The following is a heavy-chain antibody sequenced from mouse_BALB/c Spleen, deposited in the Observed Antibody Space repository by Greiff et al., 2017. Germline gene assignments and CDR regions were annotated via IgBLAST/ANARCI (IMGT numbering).Heavy chain of an antibody. V-gene: IGHV1S137*01. Sequence: LQESGAELVRPGVSVKISCKGSGYTFTDYAMHWVKQSHAKSLEWIGVISTYYGDASYNQKFKGKATMTVDKSSSTAYMELARLTSEDSAIYYCARDGVLRDYFDYWGQGTTLTVSS. CDR1: GYTFTDYA. CDR3: ARDGVLRDYFDY. D-gene: IGHD1-1*01. J-gene: IGHJ2*01. CDR2: ISTYYGDA.